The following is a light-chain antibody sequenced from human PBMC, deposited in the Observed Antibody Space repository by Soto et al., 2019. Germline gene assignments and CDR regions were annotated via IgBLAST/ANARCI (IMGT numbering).Light chain of an antibody. Sequence: QSALTQPASVSGSPGQSITISCTGTHSDIGNYNYVSWYQHLPGKAPKLMIYDVGSRPSGVSSRFSGSKSGHTASLAISGLQAEDEADYYCNSYREDHPRFYVFGTGTKVTVL. V-gene: IGLV2-14*03. J-gene: IGLJ1*01. CDR2: DVG. CDR3: NSYREDHPRFYV. CDR1: HSDIGNYNY.